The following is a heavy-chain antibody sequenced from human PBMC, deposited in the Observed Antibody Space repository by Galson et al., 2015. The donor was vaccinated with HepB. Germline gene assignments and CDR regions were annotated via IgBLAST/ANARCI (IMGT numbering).Heavy chain of an antibody. D-gene: IGHD5-24*01. CDR2: IIPIFGTA. CDR3: ASQRREMATIMFYFDY. J-gene: IGHJ4*02. CDR1: GGTFSSYA. V-gene: IGHV1-69*06. Sequence: SVKVSCKASGGTFSSYAISWVRQAPGQGLEWMGGIIPIFGTANYAQKFQGRVTITADKSTSTAYMELSSLRSEDTAVYYCASQRREMATIMFYFDYWGQGTLVTVSS.